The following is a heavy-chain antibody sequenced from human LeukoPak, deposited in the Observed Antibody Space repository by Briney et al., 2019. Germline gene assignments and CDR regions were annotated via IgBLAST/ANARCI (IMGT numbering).Heavy chain of an antibody. CDR3: AREGGQQLGSFDY. Sequence: GGSLRLSCAASGFTFSTYGMHWVRQAPGQGPEWVAIIWYDGSDKYYADPVKGRFAISRDNSKNTLYLQMNSLKAEDTAVYYCAREGGQQLGSFDYWGQGTLVTVSS. J-gene: IGHJ4*02. V-gene: IGHV3-33*01. CDR1: GFTFSTYG. D-gene: IGHD6-13*01. CDR2: IWYDGSDK.